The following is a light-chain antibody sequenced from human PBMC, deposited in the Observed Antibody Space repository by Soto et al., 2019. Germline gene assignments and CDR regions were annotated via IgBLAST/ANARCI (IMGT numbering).Light chain of an antibody. CDR2: EVS. V-gene: IGLV2-14*01. CDR1: SSDVGGYNF. J-gene: IGLJ1*01. Sequence: QSALTQPASVSGSPGQSITISCTGTSSDVGGYNFVSWYQQHPDKAPELMIYEVSNRPSGVSHRFSGSKSGNTASLTISGLQAEDEADYYCSSYTSSNTLGFGTGTKLTVL. CDR3: SSYTSSNTLG.